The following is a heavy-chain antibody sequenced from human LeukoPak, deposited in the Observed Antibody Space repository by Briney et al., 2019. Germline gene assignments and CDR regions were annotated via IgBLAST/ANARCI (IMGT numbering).Heavy chain of an antibody. V-gene: IGHV3-11*04. CDR1: GFTFSDYY. Sequence: PGGSLRLSCAASGFTFSDYYMSWIRQAPGKGLEWVSYISSSGSTIYYADSVKGRFTISRDNAKNSLYLQMNSLRAEDTAVYYCAKSGRDFDWFPFFDIWGQGTMVTVSS. CDR2: ISSSGSTI. J-gene: IGHJ3*02. D-gene: IGHD3-9*01. CDR3: AKSGRDFDWFPFFDI.